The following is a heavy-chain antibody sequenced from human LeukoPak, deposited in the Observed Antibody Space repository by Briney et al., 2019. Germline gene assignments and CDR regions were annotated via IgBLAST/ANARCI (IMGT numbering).Heavy chain of an antibody. J-gene: IGHJ5*02. CDR1: GYTFTAYY. CDR3: ARDASDYGDYNWFDP. CDR2: VNPNSGGT. Sequence: ASVKVSCKASGYTFTAYYIHWVRQAPGQGLEWMGRVNPNSGGTNYAQKFQGRVTMTRGTSITTAYMELSRLRSDDTAVYYCARDASDYGDYNWFDPWGQGTLVTVSS. D-gene: IGHD4-17*01. V-gene: IGHV1-2*06.